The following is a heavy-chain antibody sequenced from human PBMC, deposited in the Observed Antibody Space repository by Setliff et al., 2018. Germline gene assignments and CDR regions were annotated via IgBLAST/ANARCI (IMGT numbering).Heavy chain of an antibody. V-gene: IGHV5-51*01. Sequence: GESLKISCQVSGYTFGTFWIGWVRQMPGKGLEWMAIIYPGDSDTRYNPSFEGPVTISADKSNSTAYLQWRSLKASDTAMYYCVRHSGSASYYDSRGYQIQPYAMDVWGQGTSVTVSS. CDR3: VRHSGSASYYDSRGYQIQPYAMDV. CDR2: IYPGDSDT. D-gene: IGHD3-22*01. CDR1: GYTFGTFW. J-gene: IGHJ6*02.